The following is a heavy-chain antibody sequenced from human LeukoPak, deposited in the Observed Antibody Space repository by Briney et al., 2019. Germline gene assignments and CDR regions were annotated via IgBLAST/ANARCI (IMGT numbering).Heavy chain of an antibody. D-gene: IGHD4-17*01. CDR1: GGSFSGYY. V-gene: IGHV4-34*01. J-gene: IGHJ4*02. CDR2: INHSGST. CDR3: ARGYGDYVSAPLFYDY. Sequence: SETLSLTCAVYGGSFSGYYWSWIRQPPGKGLEWIGEINHSGSTNYNPSLKSRVTISVDTSKNQFSRKLSSVTAADTAVYYCARGYGDYVSAPLFYDYWGQGTLVTVSS.